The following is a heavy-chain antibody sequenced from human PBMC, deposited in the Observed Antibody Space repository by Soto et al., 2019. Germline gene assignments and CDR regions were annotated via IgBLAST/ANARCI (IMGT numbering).Heavy chain of an antibody. D-gene: IGHD2-21*02. V-gene: IGHV1-69*13. J-gene: IGHJ3*02. CDR2: IIPIFGTA. CDR1: GGTFSSYA. Sequence: SVKVSCKASGGTFSSYAISWVRQAPGQGLEWMGGIIPIFGTANYAQKFQGRVTITADESTSTAYMELSSLGSEDTAVYYCARGSGRDCGGDCSTDAFDIWGQGTMVTVSS. CDR3: ARGSGRDCGGDCSTDAFDI.